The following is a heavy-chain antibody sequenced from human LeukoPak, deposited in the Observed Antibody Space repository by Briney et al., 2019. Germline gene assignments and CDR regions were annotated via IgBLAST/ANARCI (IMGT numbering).Heavy chain of an antibody. CDR1: GYTFTSYG. D-gene: IGHD3-22*01. V-gene: IGHV1-18*01. CDR3: ARAHIRYDSSGYYLWDY. J-gene: IGHJ4*02. Sequence: ASVKVSCKASGYTFTSYGISWVRQAPGQGLEWMGWISAYNGNTNYAQKLQGRVTVTTDTSTGTAYMELRSLRSDDTAVYYCARAHIRYDSSGYYLWDYWGQGTLVTVSS. CDR2: ISAYNGNT.